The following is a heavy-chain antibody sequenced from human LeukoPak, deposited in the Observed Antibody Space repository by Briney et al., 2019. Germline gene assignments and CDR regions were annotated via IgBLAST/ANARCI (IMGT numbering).Heavy chain of an antibody. CDR2: ISYDGSNK. CDR3: AKIGYCSSTSCYEDAGDAFDI. CDR1: GFTFSSYA. V-gene: IGHV3-30*04. Sequence: GRSLRLSCAASGFTFSSYAMHWVRQAPGKGLEWVAVISYDGSNKYYADSVKGRFTISRDNSENTLYLQMNSLRAEDTAVYYCAKIGYCSSTSCYEDAGDAFDIWGQGTMVTVSS. D-gene: IGHD2-2*01. J-gene: IGHJ3*02.